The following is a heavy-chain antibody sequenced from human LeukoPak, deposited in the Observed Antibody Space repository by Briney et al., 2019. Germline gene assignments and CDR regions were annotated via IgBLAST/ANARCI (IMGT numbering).Heavy chain of an antibody. D-gene: IGHD3-22*01. J-gene: IGHJ4*02. V-gene: IGHV3-23*01. CDR3: AKADSLILVVGFYFDY. CDR1: GFTFNSQG. Sequence: GGSLRLSCAASGFTFNSQGMSWVRQAPGKGLEWVSAISGSGGSTYYADSVKGRFTISRDNSKNTLYLQVNSLRADDTAVYYCAKADSLILVVGFYFDYWGQGTLVTVSS. CDR2: ISGSGGST.